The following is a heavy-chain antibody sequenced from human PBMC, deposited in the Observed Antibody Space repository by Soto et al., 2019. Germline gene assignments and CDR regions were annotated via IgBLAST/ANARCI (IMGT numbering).Heavy chain of an antibody. D-gene: IGHD3-22*01. CDR1: GGSISSSNW. CDR3: ASTLYYYDSSGYLC. J-gene: IGHJ4*02. Sequence: QVQLQESGPGLVKPSGTLSLTCAVSGGSISSSNWWSWVRQPPGKGLEWIGENYHSGSTNYNPSLENRVRISVEKSKSQFSLKLSSVNAADTAVYYCASTLYYYDSSGYLCWGQGTLVTVSS. CDR2: NYHSGST. V-gene: IGHV4-4*02.